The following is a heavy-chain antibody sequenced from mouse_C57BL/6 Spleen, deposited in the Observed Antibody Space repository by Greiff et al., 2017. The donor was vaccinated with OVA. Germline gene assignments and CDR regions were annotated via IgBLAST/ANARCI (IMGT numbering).Heavy chain of an antibody. CDR1: GFTFSSYA. D-gene: IGHD4-1*01. J-gene: IGHJ2*01. CDR3: ARGGDWEKDYFDY. CDR2: ISDGGSYT. V-gene: IGHV5-4*03. Sequence: EVKLVESGGGLVKPGGSLKLSCAASGFTFSSYAMSWVRQTPEKRLEWVATISDGGSYTYYPDNVKGRFTISRDNAKNNLYLQMSHLKSEDTAMYYCARGGDWEKDYFDYWGQGTTLTVSS.